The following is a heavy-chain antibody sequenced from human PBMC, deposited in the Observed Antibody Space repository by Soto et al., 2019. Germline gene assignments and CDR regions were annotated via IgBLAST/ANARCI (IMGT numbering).Heavy chain of an antibody. Sequence: SVKVSCKASGGTFSSYAISWVRQAPGQGLEWMGGIIPIFGTANYAQKFEGRVTITADESTSTAYMELSSLRSEDTAVYYCATAGPYDSSGYYHNWGQGTLVTVSS. J-gene: IGHJ4*02. CDR2: IIPIFGTA. V-gene: IGHV1-69*13. CDR1: GGTFSSYA. D-gene: IGHD3-22*01. CDR3: ATAGPYDSSGYYHN.